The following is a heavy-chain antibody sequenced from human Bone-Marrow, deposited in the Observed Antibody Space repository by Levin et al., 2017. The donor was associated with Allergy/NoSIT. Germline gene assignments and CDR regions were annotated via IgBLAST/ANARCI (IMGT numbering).Heavy chain of an antibody. J-gene: IGHJ4*02. CDR3: AKGGSGWFRNKLDS. V-gene: IGHV3-23*01. D-gene: IGHD6-19*01. Sequence: PGGSLRLSCAASGFTFRTYAMSWVRQAPGKGLEWLSGISGSGAGTFYADSVKGRFNISKDNSKNMLHLQLNSLRVEDTAVYDCAKGGSGWFRNKLDSWGQGTLVTVSS. CDR1: GFTFRTYA. CDR2: ISGSGAGT.